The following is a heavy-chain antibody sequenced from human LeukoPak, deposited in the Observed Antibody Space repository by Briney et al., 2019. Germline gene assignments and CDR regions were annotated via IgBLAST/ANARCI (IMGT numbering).Heavy chain of an antibody. CDR1: GFTFSSYS. CDR2: IWSDGSKK. J-gene: IGHJ4*02. V-gene: IGHV3-33*01. Sequence: GGSLRLTCAASGFTFSSYSIHWVRQAPGKGLEWVAVIWSDGSKKYYADSVKGRFTISRDNSKNTLYLQVDSLRAEDTAVYYCARDGSSHWELDYWGQGTLVTVSS. D-gene: IGHD2-15*01. CDR3: ARDGSSHWELDY.